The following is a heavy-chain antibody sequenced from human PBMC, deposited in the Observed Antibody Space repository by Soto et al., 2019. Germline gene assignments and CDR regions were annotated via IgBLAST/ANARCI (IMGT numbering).Heavy chain of an antibody. CDR1: GGTFADFI. D-gene: IGHD5-12*01. CDR2: SVPMFGTT. J-gene: IGHJ6*02. CDR3: ARNGTNSGSHRQYSGRDV. V-gene: IGHV1-69*01. Sequence: QVQLVQSGAEVKEPGSSVKVSCKASGGTFADFIMNWVRQTPGQGLEWMGGSVPMFGTTTYAEKFKGRVTISATGLTSTAYMGLTSRSSGDTAVYYCARNGTNSGSHRQYSGRDVGGQGPTVTVS.